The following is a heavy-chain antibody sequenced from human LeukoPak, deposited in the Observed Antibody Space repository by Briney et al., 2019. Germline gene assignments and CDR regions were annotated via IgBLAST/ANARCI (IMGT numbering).Heavy chain of an antibody. CDR1: GGTFSSYA. Sequence: ASVKVSCKASGGTFSSYAISWVRQAPGQGLEWMGGIIPIFGTANYAQKFQGRVTITTDESTSTAYMELSSLRSEDTAVYYCARGSHWGVVTSPFDYWGQGTLVTVSS. J-gene: IGHJ4*02. D-gene: IGHD3-3*01. CDR2: IIPIFGTA. CDR3: ARGSHWGVVTSPFDY. V-gene: IGHV1-69*05.